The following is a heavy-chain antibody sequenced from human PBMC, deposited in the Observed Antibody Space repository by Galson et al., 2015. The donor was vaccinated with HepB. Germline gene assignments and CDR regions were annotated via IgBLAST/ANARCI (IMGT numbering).Heavy chain of an antibody. J-gene: IGHJ1*01. V-gene: IGHV3-11*03. D-gene: IGHD6-19*01. CDR1: GFTFSDYY. Sequence: SLRLSCAASGFTFSDYYMSWIRQAPGKGLEWLSYISSTGTYTNYADSVKGRFTISRDNAKNTLYLQMNSLRAEDTAVYYCAKLPLAVAGVKYFQHWGQGTLVTVSS. CDR2: ISSTGTYT. CDR3: AKLPLAVAGVKYFQH.